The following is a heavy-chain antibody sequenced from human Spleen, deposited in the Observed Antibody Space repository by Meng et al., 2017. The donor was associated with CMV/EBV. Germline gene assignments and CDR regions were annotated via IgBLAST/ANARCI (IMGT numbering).Heavy chain of an antibody. Sequence: GGSLRLSCAASGFTFSSYAMHWVRQAPGQRLEWMGWSNAGNGNTKYSQEFQGRVTITRDTSASTAYMELSSLRSEDMAVYYCAREVTKDIVLMVYAIGFDYWGQGTLVTVSS. J-gene: IGHJ4*02. V-gene: IGHV1-3*02. CDR2: SNAGNGNT. CDR3: AREVTKDIVLMVYAIGFDY. CDR1: GFTFSSYA. D-gene: IGHD2-8*01.